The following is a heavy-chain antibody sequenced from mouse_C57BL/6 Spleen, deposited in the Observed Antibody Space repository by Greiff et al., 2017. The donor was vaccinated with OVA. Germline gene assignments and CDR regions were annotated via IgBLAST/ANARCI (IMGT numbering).Heavy chain of an antibody. CDR3: ARIHYYGSSQSPLPYWYFDV. V-gene: IGHV2-9-1*01. CDR1: GFSLTSYA. D-gene: IGHD1-1*01. J-gene: IGHJ1*03. CDR2: IWTGGGT. Sequence: VKLVESGPGLVAPSQSLSITCTVSGFSLTSYAISWVRQPPGKGLEWLGVIWTGGGTNYNSALKSRLSISKDNSKSQVFLKMNSLQTDDTARYYCARIHYYGSSQSPLPYWYFDVWGTGTTVTVSS.